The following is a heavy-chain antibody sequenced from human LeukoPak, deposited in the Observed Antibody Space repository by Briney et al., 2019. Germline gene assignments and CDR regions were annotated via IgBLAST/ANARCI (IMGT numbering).Heavy chain of an antibody. D-gene: IGHD3-10*01. J-gene: IGHJ4*02. Sequence: GGSLRLSCAASGFPFSSSVMSWVRQAPGKGLEWVSIISVSDSGTHYADSVKGRFSVSRDTSKNTVYLQMNSLKAEDTATYYCAKVGPKSYFASGSYSDYWGQGTLVTVSS. V-gene: IGHV3-23*01. CDR2: ISVSDSGT. CDR1: GFPFSSSV. CDR3: AKVGPKSYFASGSYSDY.